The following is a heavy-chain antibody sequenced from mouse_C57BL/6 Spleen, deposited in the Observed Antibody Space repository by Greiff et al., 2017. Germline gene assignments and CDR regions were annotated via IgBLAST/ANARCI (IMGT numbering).Heavy chain of an antibody. CDR3: ARGWSYFDY. D-gene: IGHD1-1*02. J-gene: IGHJ2*01. CDR1: GYSFTGYY. V-gene: IGHV1-42*01. Sequence: EVQLQQSGPELVKPGASVKISCKASGYSFTGYYMNWVKQSPEKSLEWIGEINPSTGGTTYNQKFKAKATLTVDKSSSTAYMQLKSLTSEDSAVYYCARGWSYFDYWGQGTTLTVSS. CDR2: INPSTGGT.